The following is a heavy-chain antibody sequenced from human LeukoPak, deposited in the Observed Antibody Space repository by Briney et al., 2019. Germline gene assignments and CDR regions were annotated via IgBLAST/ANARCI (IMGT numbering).Heavy chain of an antibody. CDR2: INHSGST. J-gene: IGHJ1*01. CDR1: GGSFSGYY. Sequence: PSETLSLTCAVYGGSFSGYYWSWIRQPTGKGLEWIGEINHSGSTNYNPSLKSRVTISVDTSKNQFSLKLSSVTAADTAVYYCARVPPYRIKYFQHWGQGTLVTVSS. D-gene: IGHD3-16*02. CDR3: ARVPPYRIKYFQH. V-gene: IGHV4-34*01.